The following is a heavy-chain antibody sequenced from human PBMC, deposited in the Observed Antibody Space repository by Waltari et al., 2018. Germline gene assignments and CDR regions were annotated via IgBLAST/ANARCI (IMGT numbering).Heavy chain of an antibody. CDR3: ARSIVVVPAANYYYYYYYMDV. Sequence: QVQLQESGPGLLKPSETLSLSCTVSGGSLNGYYWSWIRQPAGEGLEWVGRIYPSWITNYNPSLQGRVTMSVDTSRNQFSLKLTSVTGADTAIYYCARSIVVVPAANYYYYYYYMDVWGKGTTVTISS. CDR2: IYPSWIT. D-gene: IGHD2-2*01. J-gene: IGHJ6*03. V-gene: IGHV4-4*07. CDR1: GGSLNGYY.